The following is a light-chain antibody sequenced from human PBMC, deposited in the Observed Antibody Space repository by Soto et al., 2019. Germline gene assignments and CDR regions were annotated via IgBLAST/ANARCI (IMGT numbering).Light chain of an antibody. CDR2: EVS. V-gene: IGLV2-14*01. CDR1: NSDIGTYNY. Sequence: QSVLTQPASVSGSPGQSITISCTGSNSDIGTYNYVSWYQQHPGKAPNLVISEVSNRPSGISDRFSGSMSGNAASLTISGLQAEDEATYYCSSYTSTSTLYVFGPGTKVTVL. J-gene: IGLJ1*01. CDR3: SSYTSTSTLYV.